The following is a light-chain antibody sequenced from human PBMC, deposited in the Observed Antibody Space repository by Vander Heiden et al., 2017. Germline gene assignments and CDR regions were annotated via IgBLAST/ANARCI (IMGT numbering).Light chain of an antibody. CDR3: RQALQTPFT. CDR2: LGS. J-gene: IGKJ3*01. Sequence: DIVMTQSPLSLPVTPGAPASISCRSSQSLLHSNGYNYLDWYLQKPGQSPQLLIYLGSNRAAGVPDRFSGSASGTDFTLKISRVEAEDVGVYYCRQALQTPFTFGHGTKVDIK. CDR1: QSLLHSNGYNY. V-gene: IGKV2-28*01.